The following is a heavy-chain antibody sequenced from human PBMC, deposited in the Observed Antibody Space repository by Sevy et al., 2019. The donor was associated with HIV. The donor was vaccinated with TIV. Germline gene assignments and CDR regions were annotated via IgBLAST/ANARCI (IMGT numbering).Heavy chain of an antibody. CDR1: GFTFTKAW. CDR2: IKGKTDGGTT. D-gene: IGHD3-3*01. Sequence: GGSLRLSCAASGFTFTKAWMNWVRLAPGKGLEWVGRIKGKTDGGTTDYAAPVKGRFTISRDDSKNTVYLQMNSLKTDDTAVYYSTTKKDFWSGYIYFDYWGQGTLVTVSS. V-gene: IGHV3-15*05. J-gene: IGHJ4*02. CDR3: TTKKDFWSGYIYFDY.